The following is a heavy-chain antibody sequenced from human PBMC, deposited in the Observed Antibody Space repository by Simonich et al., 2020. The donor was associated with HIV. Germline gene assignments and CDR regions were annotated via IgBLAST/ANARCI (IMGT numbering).Heavy chain of an antibody. CDR3: TSSSGTYYYYYFYMDV. CDR1: GFTFSASP. Sequence: EYGGGLVQPGGSLKLSCAASGFTFSASPMHWVRQASGKGLEWVGRIRSKANSYATEYAASVKGRFTISRADSKNTAYLKMNSLKTEDTAVYYCTSSSGTYYYYYFYMDVWGKGTTVTVSS. CDR2: IRSKANSYAT. D-gene: IGHD1-26*01. J-gene: IGHJ6*03. V-gene: IGHV3-73*02.